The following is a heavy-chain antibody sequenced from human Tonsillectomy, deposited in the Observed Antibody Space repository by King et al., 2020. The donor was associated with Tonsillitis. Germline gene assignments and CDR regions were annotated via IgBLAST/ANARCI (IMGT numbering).Heavy chain of an antibody. D-gene: IGHD7-27*01. Sequence: VQLVESGGGVVQPGRSLRLSCAASGFTFSSYAMHWVRQAPGKGLEWVAVISYDGSNKYYADSVKGRFTISRDNSKNTLYLQMNSLRAEDTAVYYCARDPGDRGYYYGMDVWGQGTTVTVSS. CDR3: ARDPGDRGYYYGMDV. CDR1: GFTFSSYA. J-gene: IGHJ6*02. CDR2: ISYDGSNK. V-gene: IGHV3-30-3*01.